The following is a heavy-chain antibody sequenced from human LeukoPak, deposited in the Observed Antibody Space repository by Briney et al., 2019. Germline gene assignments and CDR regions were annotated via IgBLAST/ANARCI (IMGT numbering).Heavy chain of an antibody. CDR1: GDSINSGNSH. Sequence: SETLSLTCTVSGDSINSGNSHWTWIRQPPGKGLEWLGSVYDSWNNYYNPSLESRITMSVDTSKNQYSLELSSVIAADTAVYYCASYFVGNGGRGYWGQGALVTVSS. CDR3: ASYFVGNGGRGY. D-gene: IGHD3-10*02. J-gene: IGHJ4*02. V-gene: IGHV4-30-4*01. CDR2: VYDSWNN.